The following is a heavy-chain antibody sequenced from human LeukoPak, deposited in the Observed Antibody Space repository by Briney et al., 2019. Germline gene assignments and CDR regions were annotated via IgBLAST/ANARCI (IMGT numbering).Heavy chain of an antibody. Sequence: GASVKVSCKASGYTFTGYYMHWVRQAPGQGLEWMGWINPNSGGTNYAQKFQGWVTMTRDTSINTAYMELSRLRSDDTAVYYCARTEGGSSFSGMDVWGKGTTVTVSS. V-gene: IGHV1-2*04. J-gene: IGHJ6*04. CDR2: INPNSGGT. CDR1: GYTFTGYY. CDR3: ARTEGGSSFSGMDV. D-gene: IGHD6-13*01.